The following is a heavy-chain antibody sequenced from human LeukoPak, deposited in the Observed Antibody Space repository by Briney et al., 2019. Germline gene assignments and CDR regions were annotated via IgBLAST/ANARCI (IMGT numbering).Heavy chain of an antibody. D-gene: IGHD6-19*01. CDR3: AIGSSAWYYFDN. Sequence: GGSLRLSWEVSGFSFSGYYMNWLRQAPGKGLEWISDISSSGTTIKYADSVKGRFTTSRDNAKNSPYLQMNSLRAEDSAVYYCAIGSSAWYYFDNWGQGTLVTVSS. V-gene: IGHV3-11*01. J-gene: IGHJ4*02. CDR2: ISSSGTTI. CDR1: GFSFSGYY.